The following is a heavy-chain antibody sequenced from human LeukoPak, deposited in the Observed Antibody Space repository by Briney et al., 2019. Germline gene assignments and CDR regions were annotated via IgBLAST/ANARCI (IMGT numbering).Heavy chain of an antibody. V-gene: IGHV4-59*01. D-gene: IGHD4-11*01. Sequence: PSETLSLTCTVSGGSISSYYWSWIRQPPGKGLEWIGYIYYSGSTNYSPSLKSRVTISVDTSKNQFSLKLSSVTAADTAVYYCARGLQATVTRGFDYWGQGTLVTVSS. CDR3: ARGLQATVTRGFDY. J-gene: IGHJ4*02. CDR2: IYYSGST. CDR1: GGSISSYY.